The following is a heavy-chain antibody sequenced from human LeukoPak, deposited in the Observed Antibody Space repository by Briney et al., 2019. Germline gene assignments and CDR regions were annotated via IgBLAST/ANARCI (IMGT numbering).Heavy chain of an antibody. Sequence: GGSLRLSCAASGFSFSNYWMSWVRQAPGKGLEWVGHAKQDGSETYYVDSVKGRFTVSRDNAKNSLFLQMNSLRVEDTAMYYCARDLPSSGYWYRDAFDIXGXGTMVTVSS. V-gene: IGHV3-7*01. J-gene: IGHJ3*02. CDR2: AKQDGSET. D-gene: IGHD3-22*01. CDR3: ARDLPSSGYWYRDAFDI. CDR1: GFSFSNYW.